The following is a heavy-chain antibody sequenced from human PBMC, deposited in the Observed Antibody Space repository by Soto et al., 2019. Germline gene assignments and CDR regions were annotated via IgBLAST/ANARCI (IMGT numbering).Heavy chain of an antibody. CDR2: IKHTGDT. V-gene: IGHV4-4*02. CDR3: ARGGGWYAYYYGMDV. D-gene: IGHD6-19*01. J-gene: IGHJ6*02. CDR1: GDSIKTETW. Sequence: PSETLSLTCAVSGDSIKTETWWSWLRPLPGKGLEWIGEIKHTGDTNANPALKSRVTISVDTSKNQFSLKLSSVTAADTAVYYCARGGGWYAYYYGMDVWGQGTTVTVSS.